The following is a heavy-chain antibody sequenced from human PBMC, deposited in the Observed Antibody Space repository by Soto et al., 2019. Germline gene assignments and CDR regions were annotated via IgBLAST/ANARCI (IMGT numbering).Heavy chain of an antibody. CDR3: ARGHKVRREQQLVPAY. J-gene: IGHJ4*02. V-gene: IGHV1-8*01. Sequence: ASVKVSCKASGYTFTSYDINWVRQATGQGLEWMGWMNPNSGNTGYAQKFQGRVTMTRNTSISTAYMELSSLRSEDTAVYYCARGHKVRREQQLVPAYWGQGTLVTVSS. D-gene: IGHD6-13*01. CDR1: GYTFTSYD. CDR2: MNPNSGNT.